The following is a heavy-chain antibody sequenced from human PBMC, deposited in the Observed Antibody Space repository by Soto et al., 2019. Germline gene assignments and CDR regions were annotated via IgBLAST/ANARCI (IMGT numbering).Heavy chain of an antibody. V-gene: IGHV5-51*01. Sequence: LGESLKISCKGSGFSFPAHWIGWVRQKPGKGLEWLGIIFPGESDARYSPSFRGQVTLSVDKSITTAYLQWSNLKASDSAMYYCARRLYDTSGYRYFDHWGQGTQVTVSS. CDR1: GFSFPAHW. D-gene: IGHD3-22*01. CDR2: IFPGESDA. J-gene: IGHJ4*02. CDR3: ARRLYDTSGYRYFDH.